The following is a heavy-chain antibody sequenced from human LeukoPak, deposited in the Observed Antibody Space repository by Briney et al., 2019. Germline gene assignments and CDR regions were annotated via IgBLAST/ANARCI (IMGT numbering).Heavy chain of an antibody. Sequence: GGSLRLSCAASGFTFSSYAMSWVRQAPGKGLEWVSAISGSGGSTYYADSVKGRFTISRDNSKNTLYLQMNSLRAEDTAVYYCARDILGIAVAGTFDYWGQGTLVTVSS. CDR1: GFTFSSYA. CDR3: ARDILGIAVAGTFDY. V-gene: IGHV3-23*01. J-gene: IGHJ4*02. D-gene: IGHD6-19*01. CDR2: ISGSGGST.